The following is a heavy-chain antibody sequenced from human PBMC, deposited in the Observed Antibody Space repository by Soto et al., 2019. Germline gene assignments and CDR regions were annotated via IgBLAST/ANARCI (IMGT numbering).Heavy chain of an antibody. Sequence: QLQLQESGSGLVKPSQTLSLTCTVSGGSISSGGYSWSWIRQPPGKGLEWIGYIYHSGSTNYNPSLKSRGTISVTRSNTHFSSKLSSVTAADTSVYYCARVPAPWGQGTLVTVSS. CDR1: GGSISSGGYS. J-gene: IGHJ4*02. V-gene: IGHV4-30-2*01. CDR2: IYHSGST. CDR3: ARVPAP.